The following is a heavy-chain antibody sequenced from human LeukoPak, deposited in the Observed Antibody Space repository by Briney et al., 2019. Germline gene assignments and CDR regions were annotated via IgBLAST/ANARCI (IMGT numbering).Heavy chain of an antibody. J-gene: IGHJ5*02. CDR3: ATSETVSTYNWFDL. Sequence: SETLSLTCNVSVGSISSNTYFWGWIRRPPGKGLEWIGSIRYSGSTYYNPSLKSRVTISVDTSNNQSSLHLTSLTAADTAVYYCATSETVSTYNWFDLWGLGTLVTVS. D-gene: IGHD4-17*01. V-gene: IGHV4-39*01. CDR2: IRYSGST. CDR1: VGSISSNTYF.